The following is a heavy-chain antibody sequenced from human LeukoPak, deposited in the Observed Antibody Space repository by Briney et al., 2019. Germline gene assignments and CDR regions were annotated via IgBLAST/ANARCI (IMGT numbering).Heavy chain of an antibody. J-gene: IGHJ4*02. D-gene: IGHD5-18*01. CDR2: INPSGGST. CDR1: GYTFTSYY. CDR3: ARTFLSGGYSYGSFDY. Sequence: ASVKVSCKASGYTFTSYYMHWVRQAPGQGLEWMGIINPSGGSTSYAQKFQGRVTMTRDMSTSTVYMELSSLRSEDTAVYYCARTFLSGGYSYGSFDYWGQGTLVTVSS. V-gene: IGHV1-46*01.